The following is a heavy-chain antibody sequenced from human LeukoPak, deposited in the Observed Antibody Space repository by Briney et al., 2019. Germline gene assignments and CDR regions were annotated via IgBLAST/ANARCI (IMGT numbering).Heavy chain of an antibody. CDR2: IDYSAKTT. V-gene: IGHV3-23*01. J-gene: IGHJ4*02. CDR1: GFTFSSSA. Sequence: GGSLRLSCAASGFTFSSSAMSWVRLAPGKGLAWVSTIDYSAKTTYYADSVKGRFTISRDNSKNTLYLQLTSLRVEGAAIYYCARVATWTYFDSRGQGTLVTVSS. CDR3: ARVATWTYFDS. D-gene: IGHD3/OR15-3a*01.